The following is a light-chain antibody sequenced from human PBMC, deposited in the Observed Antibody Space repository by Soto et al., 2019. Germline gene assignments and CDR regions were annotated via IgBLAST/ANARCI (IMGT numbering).Light chain of an antibody. CDR3: SSYTSSSTL. J-gene: IGLJ1*01. V-gene: IGLV1-40*01. Sequence: QSVLTQPPSVSGARGQRVTISCTGSSSNIGAGKDVNWFRQLPGTAPKLLIYADSNRPSGVPDRFSGSKSDSSASLAITGLQVEDEDDYYCSSYTSSSTLFGTGTKLTVL. CDR1: SSNIGAGKD. CDR2: ADS.